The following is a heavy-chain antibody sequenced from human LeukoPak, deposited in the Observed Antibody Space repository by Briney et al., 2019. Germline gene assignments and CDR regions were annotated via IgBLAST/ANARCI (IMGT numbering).Heavy chain of an antibody. D-gene: IGHD3-3*02. J-gene: IGHJ4*02. V-gene: IGHV3-11*04. CDR3: VRVSKDTFLPSFFDY. Sequence: GGSLRLSCAASGFTFSDYYLSWIRQAPGKGLEWISCISSRDSAVYYADSVRGRFTISRDNAQNSVYLQMNSLRAEDTAVYYCVRVSKDTFLPSFFDYWGKGILVTVSS. CDR2: ISSRDSAV. CDR1: GFTFSDYY.